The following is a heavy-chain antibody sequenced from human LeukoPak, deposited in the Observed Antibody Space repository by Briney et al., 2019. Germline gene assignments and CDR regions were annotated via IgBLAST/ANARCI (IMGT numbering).Heavy chain of an antibody. CDR1: GGSISSSSYY. CDR2: IYYSGST. J-gene: IGHJ4*02. V-gene: IGHV4-39*01. CDR3: ARGNQPPSGDDYFDY. Sequence: SETLSLTCTVSGGSISSSSYYWGWIRQPPGKGLEWIGSIYYSGSTYYNPSLKSRVTIPVDTSKNQFSLKLSSVTAADTAVYYCARGNQPPSGDDYFDYWGQGTLVTVSS. D-gene: IGHD1-14*01.